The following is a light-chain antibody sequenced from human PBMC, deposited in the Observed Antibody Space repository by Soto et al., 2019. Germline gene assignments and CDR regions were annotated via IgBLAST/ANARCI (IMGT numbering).Light chain of an antibody. V-gene: IGLV2-14*01. CDR2: DVN. CDR3: SSYAGTNTLVL. J-gene: IGLJ2*01. Sequence: QSALTQPASVSGSPGQSITISCTGTSSDIGGYNYVSWFQQHPGKAPKLIIYDVNNRPSGVSNRFSGSKSGTTASLAISGLQAEDEAEHFCSSYAGTNTLVLFGGGTKLTVL. CDR1: SSDIGGYNY.